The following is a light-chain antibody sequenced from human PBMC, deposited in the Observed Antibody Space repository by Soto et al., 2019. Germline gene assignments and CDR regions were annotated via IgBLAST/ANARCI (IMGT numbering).Light chain of an antibody. CDR2: DAS. Sequence: DIQMTQSPSILSASVGDGVNITCRASQSIGKWLAWYQQKPGKAPKVLIYDASTLESGVPSRFSGGRSGTEFTRSISSLQTDDFATYYCQHYNGHFGGGTKVDIK. V-gene: IGKV1-5*01. CDR1: QSIGKW. CDR3: QHYNGH. J-gene: IGKJ4*01.